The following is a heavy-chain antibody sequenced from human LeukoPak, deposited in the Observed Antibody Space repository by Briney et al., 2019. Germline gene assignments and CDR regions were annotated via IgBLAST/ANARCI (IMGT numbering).Heavy chain of an antibody. CDR2: IIPIFGTA. CDR1: GGTFSSYA. Sequence: ASVTVSCTASGGTFSSYAISWVRQAPGQGLEWMGGIIPIFGTANYAQKFQGRVTITTDESTSTAYMELSSLRSEYTAVYYCARVGRAITAAGFGAFDIWGQRTMVSVSS. J-gene: IGHJ3*02. D-gene: IGHD6-13*01. CDR3: ARVGRAITAAGFGAFDI. V-gene: IGHV1-69*05.